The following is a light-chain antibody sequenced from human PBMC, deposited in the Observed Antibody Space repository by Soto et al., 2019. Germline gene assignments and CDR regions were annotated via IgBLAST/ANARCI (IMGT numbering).Light chain of an antibody. CDR3: QQGGT. CDR2: NAS. J-gene: IGKJ5*01. V-gene: IGKV3-11*01. Sequence: EIVLTQSPATLSLSPGERATLSCRTSQSVSNYLAWYQQKPGQAPRLLIYNASNRATGIPARFSGSGSGTDFTLTISSLEPKDFAVYYCQQGGTFGQGTRLEIK. CDR1: QSVSNY.